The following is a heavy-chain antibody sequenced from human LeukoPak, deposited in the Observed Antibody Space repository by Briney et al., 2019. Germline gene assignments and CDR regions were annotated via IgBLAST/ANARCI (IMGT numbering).Heavy chain of an antibody. CDR1: GGSVSSSSYY. J-gene: IGHJ4*02. CDR3: ARAFWLGDCFVLPIYFDS. Sequence: SETLSLTCTVSGGSVSSSSYYWGWIRQPPGRGLVWTASIYYSGSAYYNPSLKSRVTMPVATATTQFSLNLTSMTPTAPAVTSCARAFWLGDCFVLPIYFDSGGVGTLVTVSS. V-gene: IGHV4-39*01. CDR2: IYYSGSA. D-gene: IGHD2-21*02.